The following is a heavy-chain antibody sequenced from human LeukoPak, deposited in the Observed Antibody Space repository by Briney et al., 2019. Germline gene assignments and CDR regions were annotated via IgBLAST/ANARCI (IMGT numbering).Heavy chain of an antibody. D-gene: IGHD6-13*01. CDR1: GFSFSNYW. V-gene: IGHV3-7*03. Sequence: SGGSLRLSCEASGFSFSNYWMTWVRQAPGKGLEWVADINQNGGQSYYADPVKGRFTLSRDNAKNSLFLQLNSLRAEDTAVYYCVKNSGWYCLDYWGQGITVIVSS. J-gene: IGHJ4*02. CDR3: VKNSGWYCLDY. CDR2: INQNGGQS.